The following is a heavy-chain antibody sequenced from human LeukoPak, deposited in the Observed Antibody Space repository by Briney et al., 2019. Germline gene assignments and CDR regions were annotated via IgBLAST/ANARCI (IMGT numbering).Heavy chain of an antibody. CDR3: ASSPGTKKLDFDY. Sequence: ASVKVSCKASGYTFTSYGISWVRQAPGQGLEWMGWISAYNGNTDYAQKLQGRVTMTTDTSTSTAYMELRSLRSDDTAVCYCASSPGTKKLDFDYWGQGTLVAVSS. J-gene: IGHJ4*02. CDR1: GYTFTSYG. V-gene: IGHV1-18*01. D-gene: IGHD1-7*01. CDR2: ISAYNGNT.